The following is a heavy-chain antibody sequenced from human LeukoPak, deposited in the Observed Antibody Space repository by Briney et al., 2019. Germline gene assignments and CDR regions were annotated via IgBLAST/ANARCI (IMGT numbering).Heavy chain of an antibody. CDR3: ARVIAAAAEYNWFDP. Sequence: GASVKVSCKASGCTFSSYAISWVRQAPGQGLEWMGRIIPILGIANYAQKFQGRVTITADKSTSTAYMELSSLRSEDTAVYYCARVIAAAAEYNWFDPWGQGTLVTVSS. CDR1: GCTFSSYA. J-gene: IGHJ5*02. CDR2: IIPILGIA. V-gene: IGHV1-69*04. D-gene: IGHD6-13*01.